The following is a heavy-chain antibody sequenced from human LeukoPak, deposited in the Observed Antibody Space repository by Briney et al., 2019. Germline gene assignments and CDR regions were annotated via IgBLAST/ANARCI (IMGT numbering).Heavy chain of an antibody. CDR3: AINRAVYGPAEYFQH. V-gene: IGHV4-4*07. J-gene: IGHJ1*01. CDR1: GGSISSYY. Sequence: SETLSLTCTVSGGSISSYYWSWIRQPAGQGLEWIGRIYTSGSTNYNPSLKSRVTISVDKSKNQFSLELSSVTAADTAVYYCAINRAVYGPAEYFQHWGQGTLVTVSS. CDR2: IYTSGST. D-gene: IGHD1-14*01.